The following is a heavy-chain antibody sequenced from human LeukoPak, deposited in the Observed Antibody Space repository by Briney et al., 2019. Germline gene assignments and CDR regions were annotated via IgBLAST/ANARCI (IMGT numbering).Heavy chain of an antibody. J-gene: IGHJ4*02. V-gene: IGHV5-51*01. CDR1: GYSFTTYW. D-gene: IGHD2-2*01. CDR3: ARHGAGGYCSSTSCQEDY. CDR2: IFPGDSDT. Sequence: GESLKISCKGSGYSFTTYWIGCVRQMPGKGLEWMGIIFPGDSDTRYSPSFQGQVTISADKSISTAYLQWSSLKASDTAMYYCARHGAGGYCSSTSCQEDYWGQGTLVTVSS.